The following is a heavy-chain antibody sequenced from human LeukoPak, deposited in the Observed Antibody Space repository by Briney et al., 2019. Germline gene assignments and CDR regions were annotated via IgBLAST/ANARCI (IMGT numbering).Heavy chain of an antibody. J-gene: IGHJ4*02. Sequence: PSETLSLTCTVSGGSISSGGYYWSWIRQHPGKGLEWIGYIYYSGSTYYNPSLKSRVTISVDTSKNQFSLKLSSVTAADTAVYYCARGENDSSGYYFDYWGQGTLVTVSS. V-gene: IGHV4-31*03. D-gene: IGHD3-22*01. CDR3: ARGENDSSGYYFDY. CDR1: GGSISSGGYY. CDR2: IYYSGST.